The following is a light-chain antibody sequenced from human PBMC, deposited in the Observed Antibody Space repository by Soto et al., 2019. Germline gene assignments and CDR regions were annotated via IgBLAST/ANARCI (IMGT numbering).Light chain of an antibody. J-gene: IGLJ2*01. CDR1: SSNIGANY. CDR3: AAWDVSLSGPWVV. Sequence: QSALTQPPSASGTPGQRVTISCSGSSSNIGANYVYWYQQVPGTAPKLLIYRNDQRPSGVPDRFSGSKSGTSASLAISGLRSEDEADYCCAAWDVSLSGPWVVFGGGTKLTVL. CDR2: RND. V-gene: IGLV1-47*01.